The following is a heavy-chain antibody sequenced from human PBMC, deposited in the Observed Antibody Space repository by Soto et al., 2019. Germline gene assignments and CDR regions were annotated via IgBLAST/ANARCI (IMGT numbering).Heavy chain of an antibody. D-gene: IGHD5-12*01. CDR3: YEVATSPPGGYYYYMDV. CDR2: IYSGGST. Sequence: GGSLRLSCAASGFTVSSNYMSWVRQAPGKGLEWVSVIYSGGSTYYADSVKGRFTISRDNSKNTLYLQMNSLRAEDTAVYYCYEVATSPPGGYYYYMDVWGKGTTVTVSS. CDR1: GFTVSSNY. J-gene: IGHJ6*03. V-gene: IGHV3-66*01.